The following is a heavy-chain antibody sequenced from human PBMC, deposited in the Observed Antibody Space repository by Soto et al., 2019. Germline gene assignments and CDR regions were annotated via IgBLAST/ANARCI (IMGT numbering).Heavy chain of an antibody. CDR3: AREADFWRGYYPNTLDY. D-gene: IGHD3-3*01. J-gene: IGHJ4*02. CDR2: IWYDGSNK. Sequence: QVQLVESGGGVVQPGRSLRLSCAASGFTFSSYGMHWVRQAPGKVLEWVAVIWYDGSNKYYADSVKGRFTISRDNSKNTLDLQMNSLRAEDTAVYYCAREADFWRGYYPNTLDYWGQGTLVTVSS. V-gene: IGHV3-33*01. CDR1: GFTFSSYG.